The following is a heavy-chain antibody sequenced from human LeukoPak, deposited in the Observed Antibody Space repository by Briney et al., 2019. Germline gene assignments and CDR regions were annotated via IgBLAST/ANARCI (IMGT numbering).Heavy chain of an antibody. CDR1: GYTFTGYH. CDR2: INPNSGGT. CDR3: ARYITVGATYQHFDY. Sequence: ASVKVSCKASGYTFTGYHMHWVRQAPGQGLEWMGRINPNSGGTNYAQKFQGRVTMTRDTSISTAYMELSRLRSDDTAVYYCARYITVGATYQHFDYWGQGTLVTVSS. V-gene: IGHV1-2*06. D-gene: IGHD1-26*01. J-gene: IGHJ4*02.